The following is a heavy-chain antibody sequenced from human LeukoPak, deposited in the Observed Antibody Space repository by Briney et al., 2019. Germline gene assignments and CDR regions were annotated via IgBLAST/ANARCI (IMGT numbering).Heavy chain of an antibody. Sequence: GGSLRLSCVASGFTLSSYMMSWVRQPPGKGMEWVSGISVSAGGTFYSDPMSGRFTSSRDSPKHTLHLKMNSLRVEDTAVDDCTKDPLYYWGQGTLVTVSS. CDR1: GFTLSSYM. J-gene: IGHJ4*02. CDR2: ISVSAGGT. CDR3: TKDPLYY. V-gene: IGHV3-23*01. D-gene: IGHD2/OR15-2a*01.